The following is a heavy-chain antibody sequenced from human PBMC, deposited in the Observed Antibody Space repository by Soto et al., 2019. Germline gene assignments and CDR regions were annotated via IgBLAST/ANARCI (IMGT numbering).Heavy chain of an antibody. Sequence: SESLCLTYAVSGGIIIRGGYPWSLIRQPQGKGLEWIGYIYHSGSTYYNPSLKSRDTISVDRSKNQFSLKLSSVTAADTMRYYCARLTDYWGQGTLVTGSS. CDR1: GGIIIRGGYP. CDR3: ARLTDY. V-gene: IGHV4-30-2*01. J-gene: IGHJ4*02. CDR2: IYHSGST.